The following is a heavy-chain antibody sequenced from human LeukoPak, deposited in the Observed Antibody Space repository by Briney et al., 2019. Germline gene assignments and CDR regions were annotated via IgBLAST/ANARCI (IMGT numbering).Heavy chain of an antibody. J-gene: IGHJ4*02. D-gene: IGHD6-25*01. Sequence: ASVKVSCKASGYTFTGYYMHWVRQAPGQGLEWMGIINPSGGSTSYAQKFQGRVTMTRDMSTSTVYMELSSLRSEDTAVYYCARATGSSDFDYWGQGTLVTVSS. CDR2: INPSGGST. CDR3: ARATGSSDFDY. CDR1: GYTFTGYY. V-gene: IGHV1-46*01.